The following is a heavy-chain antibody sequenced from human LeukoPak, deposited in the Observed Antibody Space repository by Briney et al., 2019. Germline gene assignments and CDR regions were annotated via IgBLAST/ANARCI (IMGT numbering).Heavy chain of an antibody. CDR1: KFVFSNYW. D-gene: IGHD6-19*01. Sequence: PGGSLRLSCAASKFVFSNYWMTWVRQAPGKGLEWVANIKQDGSEKYYVDSLKGRFTISRDNAKNSLYLQMNSLRAEDTAVYYCAREGQWRYFDYWGQGTLVTVSS. V-gene: IGHV3-7*01. CDR3: AREGQWRYFDY. CDR2: IKQDGSEK. J-gene: IGHJ4*02.